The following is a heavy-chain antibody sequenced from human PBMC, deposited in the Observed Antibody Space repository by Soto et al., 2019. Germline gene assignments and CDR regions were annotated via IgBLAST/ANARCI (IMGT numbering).Heavy chain of an antibody. Sequence: GSVKVSCKASGYTFTSYGISWVRQAPGQGLEWMGWISAYNGNTNYAQKLQGRVTMTTDTSTSTAYMELRSLRSDDTAVYYCARGAASYYYDSSGWFAFDIWGQGTMVTVSS. D-gene: IGHD3-22*01. CDR2: ISAYNGNT. J-gene: IGHJ3*02. CDR3: ARGAASYYYDSSGWFAFDI. V-gene: IGHV1-18*04. CDR1: GYTFTSYG.